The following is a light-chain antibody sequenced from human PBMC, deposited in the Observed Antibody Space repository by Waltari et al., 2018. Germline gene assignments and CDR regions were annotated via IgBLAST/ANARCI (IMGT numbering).Light chain of an antibody. V-gene: IGLV2-8*01. Sequence: QSALTQPPSASGSPGQSVTISCPGTSSDVGGYNYVSWYQQHPGKAPKLMISVVTKRPSGVPDRFSGSKSGNTASLTVSGLQAEDEADYYCSSYAGSNNLVFGGGTKLTVL. CDR1: SSDVGGYNY. CDR3: SSYAGSNNLV. CDR2: VVT. J-gene: IGLJ2*01.